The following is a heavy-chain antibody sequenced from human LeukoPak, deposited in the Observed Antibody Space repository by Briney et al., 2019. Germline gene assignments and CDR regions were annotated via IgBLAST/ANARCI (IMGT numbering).Heavy chain of an antibody. V-gene: IGHV3-21*01. CDR1: GCTFSSYS. CDR3: ARDNIVVVPAAMTAHNWFDP. Sequence: GGSLRLSCAVSGCTFSSYSMNWVRQAPGKGLEWVSSISSGSSYIYYADSVKGRFTISRDNAKNSLCLQMNSLRAEDTAVYYCARDNIVVVPAAMTAHNWFDPWGQGTLVTVSS. CDR2: ISSGSSYI. D-gene: IGHD2-2*01. J-gene: IGHJ5*02.